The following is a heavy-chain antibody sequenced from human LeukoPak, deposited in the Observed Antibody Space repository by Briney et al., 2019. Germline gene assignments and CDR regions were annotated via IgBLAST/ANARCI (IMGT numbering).Heavy chain of an antibody. V-gene: IGHV4-39*07. CDR3: ASGALGADYVWGSYSPAWFDY. CDR2: IYHSGST. Sequence: SETLSLTCTVSGGSISSGNYYWSWIRQPPGKGLEWIGSIYHSGSTYYNPSLKSRVTISVDTSKNQFSLKLSSVTAADTAVYYCASGALGADYVWGSYSPAWFDYWGQGTLVTVPS. CDR1: GGSISSGNYY. J-gene: IGHJ4*02. D-gene: IGHD3-16*01.